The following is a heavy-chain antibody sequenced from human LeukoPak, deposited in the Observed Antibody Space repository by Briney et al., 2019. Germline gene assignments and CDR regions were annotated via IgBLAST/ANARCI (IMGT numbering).Heavy chain of an antibody. Sequence: GGSLRLSCAASGFTFSSYGMHWVRQAPGKGLEWVAVISYDGSNKYYADSVKGRFTISRDNSKNTLYLQMNSLRAEDTAVYYCARNRVPGRQNDAFDIWGQGTMVTVSS. V-gene: IGHV3-30*03. J-gene: IGHJ3*02. CDR3: ARNRVPGRQNDAFDI. CDR2: ISYDGSNK. D-gene: IGHD1-14*01. CDR1: GFTFSSYG.